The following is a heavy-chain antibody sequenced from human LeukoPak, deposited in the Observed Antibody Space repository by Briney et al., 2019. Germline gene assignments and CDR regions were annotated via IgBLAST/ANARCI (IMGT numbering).Heavy chain of an antibody. CDR3: ARTDLAYYYDSSGNFDY. CDR2: VYYSGST. Sequence: SETLSLTCTVSGGSITSSSYYWGWIRQPPGKGLEWIGSVYYSGSTYYNPSLKSRVTMSVDTSKNQFSLKLSSVTAADTAVYYCARTDLAYYYDSSGNFDYWGQGTLVTVSS. J-gene: IGHJ4*02. CDR1: GGSITSSSYY. D-gene: IGHD3-22*01. V-gene: IGHV4-39*01.